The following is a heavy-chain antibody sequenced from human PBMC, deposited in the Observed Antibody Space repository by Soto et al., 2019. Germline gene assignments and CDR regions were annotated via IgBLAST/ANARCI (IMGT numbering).Heavy chain of an antibody. J-gene: IGHJ4*02. Sequence: SVKVSCKASGGTFSSYAISWVRQSPGQGLEWMGGIIPIFGTANYAQKFQGRVTITADESTSTAYMELSSLRSEDTAVYYCARDLWFGESFRYYFDYWAQGTLVTVSS. CDR2: IIPIFGTA. V-gene: IGHV1-69*13. CDR1: GGTFSSYA. D-gene: IGHD3-10*01. CDR3: ARDLWFGESFRYYFDY.